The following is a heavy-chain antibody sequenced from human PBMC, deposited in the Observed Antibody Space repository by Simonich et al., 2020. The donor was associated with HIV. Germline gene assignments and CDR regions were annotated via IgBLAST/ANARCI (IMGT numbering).Heavy chain of an antibody. CDR3: ARGGDGYKGSSFDY. Sequence: QVHLQQWGAGLLKPSETLSLTCAVYGGSFSGYYWSWIRQPPGKGLEWIGEINHSGSTNYNPSLKSRVTISVDTSKNQFSLKLSSVTAADTAVYYCARGGDGYKGSSFDYWGQGTLVTVSS. D-gene: IGHD5-12*01. CDR2: INHSGST. CDR1: GGSFSGYY. J-gene: IGHJ4*02. V-gene: IGHV4-34*01.